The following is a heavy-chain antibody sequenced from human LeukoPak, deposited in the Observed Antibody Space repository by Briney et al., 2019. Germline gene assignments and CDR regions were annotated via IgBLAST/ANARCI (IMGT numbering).Heavy chain of an antibody. J-gene: IGHJ5*02. CDR1: GGSFSGYY. CDR2: INHGGST. V-gene: IGHV4-34*01. CDR3: ARGITVVRGVTRGNWFDP. Sequence: PSETLSLTCAVYGGSFSGYYASWIRQPPGKGLEWSGEINHGGSTNYNPSLKSRVTISLDPSKNQFSLKLSSVTAADTAVYYCARGITVVRGVTRGNWFDPWGQGTLVTVSS. D-gene: IGHD3-10*01.